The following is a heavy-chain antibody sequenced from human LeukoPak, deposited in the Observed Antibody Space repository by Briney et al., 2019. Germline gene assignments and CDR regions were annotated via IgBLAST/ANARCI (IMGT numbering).Heavy chain of an antibody. CDR2: IPYDGSNK. V-gene: IGHV3-30*18. CDR1: GFTFSSYG. J-gene: IGHJ4*02. Sequence: GGSLRLSCAASGFTFSSYGMHWVRQAPGKGLEWVAVIPYDGSNKYYADSVKGRFTISRDNSKNTLYLQMNSLRAEDTAVYYCAKGKNYARWYYFDYWGQGTLVTVSS. CDR3: AKGKNYARWYYFDY. D-gene: IGHD1-7*01.